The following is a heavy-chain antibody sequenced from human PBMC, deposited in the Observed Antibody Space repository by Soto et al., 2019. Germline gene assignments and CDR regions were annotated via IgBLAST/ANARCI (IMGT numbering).Heavy chain of an antibody. V-gene: IGHV4-30-2*01. Sequence: QLQLQESGSGLVKPSQTLSLTCAVSGGSISSGGYSWSWIRQPPGKGLEWIGYIYHSGSTYYNPSLKSRVTISVDTSKNQFSLKLSSVTAADTAVYYCARVGCSSTSCYTNWFDPWGQGTLVTVSS. J-gene: IGHJ5*02. CDR3: ARVGCSSTSCYTNWFDP. CDR2: IYHSGST. CDR1: GGSISSGGYS. D-gene: IGHD2-2*02.